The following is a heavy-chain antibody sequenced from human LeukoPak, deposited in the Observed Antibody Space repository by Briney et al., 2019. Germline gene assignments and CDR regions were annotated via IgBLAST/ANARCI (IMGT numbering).Heavy chain of an antibody. J-gene: IGHJ4*02. CDR3: VRAQGLGESENH. CDR2: ISSSSSYI. CDR1: GFTFSSYS. D-gene: IGHD3-16*01. Sequence: GGSLRLSCAASGFTFSSYSMNWVRQAPGKGLEWVSSISSSSSYIYYADSVKGRFTISRDNAKTSLFLQMNSLRAEDTAVYYCVRAQGLGESENHWGQGTLVTVSS. V-gene: IGHV3-21*01.